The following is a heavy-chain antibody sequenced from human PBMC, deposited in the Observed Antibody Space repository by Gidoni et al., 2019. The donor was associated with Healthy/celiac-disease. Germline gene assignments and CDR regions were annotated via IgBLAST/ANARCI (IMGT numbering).Heavy chain of an antibody. J-gene: IGHJ4*02. Sequence: EVPLVESGGGLVLPGGSLRLSCAASGFTVRSNYMRWVRQAPGKGLEWVSVIYSGGSTYYADSVKGRFTISRDNSKNTLYLQMNSLRAEDTAVYYCARDGAPPGIAAEGGFDYWGQGTLVTVSS. D-gene: IGHD6-13*01. V-gene: IGHV3-66*01. CDR2: IYSGGST. CDR1: GFTVRSNY. CDR3: ARDGAPPGIAAEGGFDY.